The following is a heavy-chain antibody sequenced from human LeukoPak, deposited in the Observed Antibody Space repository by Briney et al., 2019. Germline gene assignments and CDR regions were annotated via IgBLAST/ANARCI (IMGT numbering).Heavy chain of an antibody. CDR1: GFTFSSYG. CDR2: IRNDGSNK. CDR3: AKVGGRYCSSTSFYGGLYMDV. Sequence: GGSLRLSCAASGFTFSSYGMHWVRQAPGKGLEWVAFIRNDGSNKYYADSVKGRFTISRDNSKNTLYLQMNSLRAEDTAVYYCAKVGGRYCSSTSFYGGLYMDVWGKGTTVTISS. D-gene: IGHD2-2*01. J-gene: IGHJ6*03. V-gene: IGHV3-30*02.